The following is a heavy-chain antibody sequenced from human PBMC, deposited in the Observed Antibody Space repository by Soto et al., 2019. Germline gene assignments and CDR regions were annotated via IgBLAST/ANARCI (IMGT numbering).Heavy chain of an antibody. V-gene: IGHV3-30-3*01. CDR2: ISYDGSNK. D-gene: IGHD5-12*01. CDR3: AREKGDGYRMGMDA. CDR1: GFTFSSYA. Sequence: PGGSLRLSCAASGFTFSSYAMHWVRQAPCKGLEWVAVISYDGSNKYYADSLKGRFTISRDNSKNTLYLQMNSLRAEDTAVYYCAREKGDGYRMGMDAWGQGTTVTVSS. J-gene: IGHJ6*02.